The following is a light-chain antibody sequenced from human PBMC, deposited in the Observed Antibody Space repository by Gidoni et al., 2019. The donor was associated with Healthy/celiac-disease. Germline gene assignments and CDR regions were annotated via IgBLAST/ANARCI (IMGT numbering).Light chain of an antibody. J-gene: IGKJ2*01. CDR2: DAS. Sequence: MVLTQSPATLSLSPGERATLSCRASQSVRRYLAWYQQKPGQAPRLLIYDASNRATGLPARFSGSGSGTDFTLTISSLEPEDFAVYYCQQRSNWPLYTFGQGTKLEIK. CDR3: QQRSNWPLYT. V-gene: IGKV3-11*01. CDR1: QSVRRY.